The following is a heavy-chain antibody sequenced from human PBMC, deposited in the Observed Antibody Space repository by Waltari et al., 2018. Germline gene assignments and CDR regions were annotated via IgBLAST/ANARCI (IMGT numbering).Heavy chain of an antibody. V-gene: IGHV3-72*01. Sequence: EAQLVESGGGLTQPGESLRLSCAASGFPFSDHYMDWARQAPGKGLEWIGRINRRVDSYATQYAAAVKGRFIISRDDSTDSLYLQMNSLKTEDTAVYYCAQLGTGHWGQGTLVTVSS. J-gene: IGHJ1*01. CDR3: AQLGTGH. CDR2: INRRVDSYAT. CDR1: GFPFSDHY. D-gene: IGHD1-1*01.